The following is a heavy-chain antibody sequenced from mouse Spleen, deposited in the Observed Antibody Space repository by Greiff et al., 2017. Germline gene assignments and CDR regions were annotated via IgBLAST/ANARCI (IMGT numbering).Heavy chain of an antibody. Sequence: EVMLVESGGGLVKLGGSLKLSCAASGFTFSSYAMSWVRQTPEKRLEWVATISSGGGNTYYPDSVKGRFTISRDNAKNTLYLQMSSLKTEDTAKYYSARHTLYYLGYWGQGTTLTVSS. CDR2: ISSGGGNT. V-gene: IGHV5-9*01. CDR1: GFTFSSYA. J-gene: IGHJ2*01. CDR3: ARHTLYYLGY.